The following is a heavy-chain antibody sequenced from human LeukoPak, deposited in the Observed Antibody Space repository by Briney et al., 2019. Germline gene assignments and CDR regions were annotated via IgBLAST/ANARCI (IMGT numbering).Heavy chain of an antibody. J-gene: IGHJ4*02. CDR2: IIPIFGTA. D-gene: IGHD4-23*01. V-gene: IGHV1-69*05. Sequence: SVKVSCKASVGTFSSYAISWVRQAPGQGLEWMGGIIPIFGTANYAEKFQGRVTITTDESTSTAYMELSSLRSEDTAVDSCARETTVATFDYWGQGTLVTVSS. CDR3: ARETTVATFDY. CDR1: VGTFSSYA.